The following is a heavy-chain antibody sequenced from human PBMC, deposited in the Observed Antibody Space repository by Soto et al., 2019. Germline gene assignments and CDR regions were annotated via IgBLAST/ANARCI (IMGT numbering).Heavy chain of an antibody. D-gene: IGHD3-9*01. Sequence: SETLSLTCTVSGDSISKSGHDWGWLRQPPGKALEWIGGIDYLGSTLYNPSRRSRITMSIDTSKNVSSLKLTSVSASDTSLYYCTRLLIPYDTPGPSWFGPWGQGTLVTVSS. CDR3: TRLLIPYDTPGPSWFGP. CDR2: IDYLGST. V-gene: IGHV4-39*02. CDR1: GDSISKSGHD. J-gene: IGHJ5*02.